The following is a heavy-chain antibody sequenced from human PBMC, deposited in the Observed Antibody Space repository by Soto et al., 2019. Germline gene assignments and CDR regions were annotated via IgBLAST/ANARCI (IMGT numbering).Heavy chain of an antibody. J-gene: IGHJ6*02. Sequence: ASVKASCKASGDSCTSYGIGWVRQVPGQGPEWMGWISPHNGRTNYAQSVKGRVVMTTDISTNTVYLELRSLRSDDSAIYYCGRCRTACYAMDVWGQGT. CDR2: ISPHNGRT. CDR3: GRCRTACYAMDV. V-gene: IGHV1-18*01. CDR1: GDSCTSYG. D-gene: IGHD2-2*01.